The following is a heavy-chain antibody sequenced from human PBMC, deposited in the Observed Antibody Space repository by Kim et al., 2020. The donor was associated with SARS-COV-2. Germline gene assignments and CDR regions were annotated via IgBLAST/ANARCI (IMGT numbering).Heavy chain of an antibody. V-gene: IGHV3-23*01. CDR3: AKDLFSSTYGDAFDI. J-gene: IGHJ3*02. D-gene: IGHD2-8*01. Sequence: DSVKGRCTTSRDNSNNTRYLQMNSLRAEDTALYYCAKDLFSSTYGDAFDIWGQGTMVTVSS.